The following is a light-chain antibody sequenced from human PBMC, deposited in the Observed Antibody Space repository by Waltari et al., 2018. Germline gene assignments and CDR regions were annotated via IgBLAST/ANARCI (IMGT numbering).Light chain of an antibody. CDR1: SSNIGAGYD. V-gene: IGLV1-40*01. Sequence: QSVLTQPPSVSGAPGQRVTISCTGSSSNIGAGYDVHWYQQFPGTAPKLLIYHNSNRPSGVPDRFSGSKSGTSASLAITGLLAEDEADYYCQAWHTGTSHVVFGGGTKLTVL. CDR3: QAWHTGTSHVV. CDR2: HNS. J-gene: IGLJ2*01.